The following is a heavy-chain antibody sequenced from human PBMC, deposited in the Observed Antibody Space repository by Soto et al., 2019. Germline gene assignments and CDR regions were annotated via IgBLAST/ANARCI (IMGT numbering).Heavy chain of an antibody. D-gene: IGHD1-1*01. CDR1: GFTFSSYS. CDR3: GRDLDGIYYYYYYGKDV. Sequence: GGSLRLSCAASGFTFSSYSMNWVRQAPGKGLEWVSYISSSSSTIYYADSVKGRFTISRDNAKNSLYLQMNSLSDEDTAVYYWGRDLDGIYYYYYYGKDVWGQGTTGTGSS. CDR2: ISSSSSTI. V-gene: IGHV3-48*02. J-gene: IGHJ6*02.